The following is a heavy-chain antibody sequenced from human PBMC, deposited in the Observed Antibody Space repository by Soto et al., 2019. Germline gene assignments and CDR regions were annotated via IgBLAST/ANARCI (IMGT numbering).Heavy chain of an antibody. CDR2: ISAYTGNT. V-gene: IGHV1-18*01. CDR3: ARETAVTGTDY. D-gene: IGHD6-19*01. Sequence: QVKLVQSGAEVKKPGASVKVSCKASGYTFTNYGISWVRQAPGQGLEWMGWISAYTGNTYYAQKLQGRVTMTTDTSTSTAYMELWSLTSDDTAVYYCARETAVTGTDYWGQGTLVTVSS. J-gene: IGHJ4*02. CDR1: GYTFTNYG.